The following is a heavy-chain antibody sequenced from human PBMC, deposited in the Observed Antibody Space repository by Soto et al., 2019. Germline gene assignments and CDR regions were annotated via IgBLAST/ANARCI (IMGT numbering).Heavy chain of an antibody. J-gene: IGHJ4*02. CDR3: ASRNYDFWSGYADY. CDR2: IIPIFGTA. Sequence: SVKVSCKASGGTFSSYAISWVRQAPGQGLKWMGGIIPIFGTANYAQKFQGRVTITADKSTSTAYMELSSLRSEDTAVYYCASRNYDFWSGYADYWGQGTLVTVSS. D-gene: IGHD3-3*01. CDR1: GGTFSSYA. V-gene: IGHV1-69*06.